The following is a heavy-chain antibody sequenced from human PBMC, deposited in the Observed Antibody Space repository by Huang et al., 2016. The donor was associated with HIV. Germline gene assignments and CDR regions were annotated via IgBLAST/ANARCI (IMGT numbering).Heavy chain of an antibody. CDR3: AKVASGYDFSARGSDWFDP. Sequence: EMQLLESGGGLVQPGGSLRLSCAASAFTFRSYAMTWVRQAPGKGLGWGSGTSGRGGNNYYADSGKGRFTISRDNSKNTLYLQMNSLRAEDTAVYYCAKVASGYDFSARGSDWFDPWGQGTLVSVSS. CDR1: AFTFRSYA. V-gene: IGHV3-23*01. J-gene: IGHJ5*02. CDR2: TSGRGGNN. D-gene: IGHD5-12*01.